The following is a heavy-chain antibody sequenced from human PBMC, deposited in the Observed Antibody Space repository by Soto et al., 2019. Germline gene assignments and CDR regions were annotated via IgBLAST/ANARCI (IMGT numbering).Heavy chain of an antibody. CDR2: LSSSSSYT. CDR3: AKPKIWNDDY. CDR1: GFPFSNYY. Sequence: GGALRLNSVAPGFPFSNYYMSWIRQAPGKGLEWVSYLSSSSSYTNYADSVKGRFTISRDTAKNPLYLQRNSLRPEDRAVYYCAKPKIWNDDYWGQGTLVTVSS. D-gene: IGHD1-1*01. V-gene: IGHV3-11*03. J-gene: IGHJ4*02.